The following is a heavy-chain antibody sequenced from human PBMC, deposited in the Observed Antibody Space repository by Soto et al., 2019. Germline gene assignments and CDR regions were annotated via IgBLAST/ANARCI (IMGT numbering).Heavy chain of an antibody. CDR1: GGSVSSGSYY. J-gene: IGHJ5*02. CDR3: AREGEYSSTDFNWFDP. Sequence: SETLSLTCTVSGGSVSSGSYYWSWIRQPPGKGLEWIGYIYYSGSTNYNPSLKSRVTISVDTSKNQFSLKLSSVTAADTAVYYCAREGEYSSTDFNWFDPWGQGTLVTVSS. V-gene: IGHV4-61*01. D-gene: IGHD6-6*01. CDR2: IYYSGST.